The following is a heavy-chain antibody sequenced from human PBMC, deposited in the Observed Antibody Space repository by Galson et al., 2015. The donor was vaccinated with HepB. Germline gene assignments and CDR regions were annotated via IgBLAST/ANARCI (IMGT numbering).Heavy chain of an antibody. V-gene: IGHV1-3*01. CDR3: AFGQWLVNRVRWVTDYYYYGMDV. CDR1: GYTFTSYA. D-gene: IGHD6-19*01. CDR2: INAGNGNT. J-gene: IGHJ6*02. Sequence: SVKVSCKASGYTFTSYAMHWVRQAPGQRLEWMGWINAGNGNTKYSQKFQGRVTITRDTSASTAYMELSSLRSEDTAVYYCAFGQWLVNRVRWVTDYYYYGMDVWGQGTTVTVSS.